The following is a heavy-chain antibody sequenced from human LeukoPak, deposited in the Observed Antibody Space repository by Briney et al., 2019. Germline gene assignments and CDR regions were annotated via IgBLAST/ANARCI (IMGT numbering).Heavy chain of an antibody. CDR3: AKGYCRGNSCYDDRGAFDY. CDR1: GASISRYQ. D-gene: IGHD2-2*01. V-gene: IGHV4-4*07. J-gene: IGHJ4*02. CDR2: IYTSGSA. Sequence: SETLSLTCTVSGASISRYQWSWIRQPAGKGLEWLGRIYTSGSADYNPSLRSRVTMSVDTSKNQFSLKLSSVTAADTAVYYCAKGYCRGNSCYDDRGAFDYWGQGTLVTVSS.